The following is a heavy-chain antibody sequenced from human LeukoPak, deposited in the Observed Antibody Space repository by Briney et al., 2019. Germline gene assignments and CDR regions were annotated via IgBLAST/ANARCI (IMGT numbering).Heavy chain of an antibody. Sequence: SQTLSLTCAISGDSVSSNSAAWNWIRQSPSGGLEWLGRTYYRSKWYNDYAVSVKSRITINPDTSKNQFSLQLNSVTPEDTAVYYCARQVPTGYSSSYNWFDPWGQGTLVTVSS. CDR2: TYYRSKWYN. D-gene: IGHD6-13*01. CDR1: GDSVSSNSAA. CDR3: ARQVPTGYSSSYNWFDP. V-gene: IGHV6-1*01. J-gene: IGHJ5*02.